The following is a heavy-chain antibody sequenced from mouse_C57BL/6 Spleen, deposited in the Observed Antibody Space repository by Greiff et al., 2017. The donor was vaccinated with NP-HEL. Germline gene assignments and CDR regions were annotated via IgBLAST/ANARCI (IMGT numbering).Heavy chain of an antibody. CDR3: ARVRGSPQNFDV. CDR1: GFTFSDYY. Sequence: GQVVESEGGLVQPGSSMKLSCTASGFTFSDYYMAWVRQVPEKGLEWVANINYDGSSTYYLDSLKSRFIISRDNAKNILYLQMSSLKSEDTATYYCARVRGSPQNFDVWGTGTTVTVSS. D-gene: IGHD1-1*02. CDR2: INYDGSST. J-gene: IGHJ1*03. V-gene: IGHV5-16*01.